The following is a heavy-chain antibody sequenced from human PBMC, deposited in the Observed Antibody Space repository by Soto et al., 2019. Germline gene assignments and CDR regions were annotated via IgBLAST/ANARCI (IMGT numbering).Heavy chain of an antibody. CDR1: GFTFSSYA. CDR2: ISYDGSNK. Sequence: LRLSCAASGFTFSSYAMHWVRQAPGKGLEWVAVISYDGSNKYYADSVKGRFTISRDNSKNTLYLQMNSLRAEDTAVYYCAREGAAALRGMDVWGQGTTVTVSS. D-gene: IGHD6-13*01. CDR3: AREGAAALRGMDV. V-gene: IGHV3-30-3*01. J-gene: IGHJ6*02.